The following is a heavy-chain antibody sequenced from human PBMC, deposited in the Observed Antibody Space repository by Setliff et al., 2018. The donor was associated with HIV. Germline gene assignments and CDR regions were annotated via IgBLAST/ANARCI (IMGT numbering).Heavy chain of an antibody. CDR2: ISPSSGDT. D-gene: IGHD4-4*01. J-gene: IGHJ6*02. V-gene: IGHV1-46*01. CDR1: GYSFTNYY. CDR3: ARDSGDDYSDYYYYGMDV. Sequence: AASVKVSCKASGYSFTNYYIHWVRQAPGQGLEWMGVISPSSGDTLYAQKFQGRVTFTWDTSASTAYMELSSLRSEDTALYYCARDSGDDYSDYYYYGMDVWGQGTTVTVSS.